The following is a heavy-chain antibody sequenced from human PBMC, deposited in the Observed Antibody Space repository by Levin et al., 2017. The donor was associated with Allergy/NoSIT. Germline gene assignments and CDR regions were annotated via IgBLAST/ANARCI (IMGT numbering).Heavy chain of an antibody. CDR3: ARDLASYSSSSLERAFDI. V-gene: IGHV1-18*01. J-gene: IGHJ3*02. D-gene: IGHD6-6*01. Sequence: GESLKISCKASGYTFTSYGISWVRQAPGQGLEWMGWISAYNGNTNYAQKLQGRVTMTTDTSTSTAYMELRSLRSDDTAVYYCARDLASYSSSSLERAFDIWGQGTMVTVSS. CDR1: GYTFTSYG. CDR2: ISAYNGNT.